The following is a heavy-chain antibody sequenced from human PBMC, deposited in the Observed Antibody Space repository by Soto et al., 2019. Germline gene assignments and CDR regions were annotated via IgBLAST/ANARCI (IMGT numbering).Heavy chain of an antibody. CDR3: ARGTALIYGDYLGAGYFDF. Sequence: QLQLQESGPRLVKPSETLSLTCTVSGGSISSYYWRWIRQSPGRGLEWIGYVHFSGTTNYTPSLKSRVAMSLDSSRKQFSLTLNSVTAADTAVYYCARGTALIYGDYLGAGYFDFWGQGILVTVSS. CDR2: VHFSGTT. D-gene: IGHD4-17*01. V-gene: IGHV4-59*01. CDR1: GGSISSYY. J-gene: IGHJ4*02.